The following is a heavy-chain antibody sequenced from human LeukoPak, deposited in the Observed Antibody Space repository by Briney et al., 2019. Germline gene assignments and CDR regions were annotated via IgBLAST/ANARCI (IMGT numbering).Heavy chain of an antibody. CDR3: ARVLPGRRQIDY. V-gene: IGHV4-34*01. J-gene: IGHJ4*02. D-gene: IGHD3-10*01. CDR2: INHSEST. CDR1: GGSFSGYY. Sequence: PSETLSLTCTVYGGSFSGYYWNWIRQPPGKGLEWIGEINHSESTNYNPSLKSRVTISGDTSKNQFSLKLNSVTAADTAVYYCARVLPGRRQIDYWGQGTLVTVSS.